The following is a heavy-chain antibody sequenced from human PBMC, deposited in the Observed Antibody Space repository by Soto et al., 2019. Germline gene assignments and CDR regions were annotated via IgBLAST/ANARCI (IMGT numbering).Heavy chain of an antibody. CDR3: ARGRDYDILTGYSYYYYYGMDV. Sequence: PGGSLRLSCAASGFTFSSYSMNWVRQAPGKGLEWVSSISSSSSYIYYADSVKGRFTISRDNAKNSLYLQMNSLRAEDTAVYYCARGRDYDILTGYSYYYYYGMDVWGQGTTVTVSS. D-gene: IGHD3-9*01. CDR2: ISSSSSYI. CDR1: GFTFSSYS. V-gene: IGHV3-21*01. J-gene: IGHJ6*02.